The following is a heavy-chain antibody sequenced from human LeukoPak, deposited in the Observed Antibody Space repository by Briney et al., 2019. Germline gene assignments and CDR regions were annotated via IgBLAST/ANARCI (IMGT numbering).Heavy chain of an antibody. CDR1: GYSVSSGYY. Sequence: SETLSLTCTVSGYSVSSGYYWGWIRQPPGKGLEWIGSIYHSGSTYYNPSLKSRVTISVDTSKNQFSLKLSSVTAADTAVYYCARGVVIAPQTFDYWGQGTLVTVSS. CDR2: IYHSGST. D-gene: IGHD2-21*01. V-gene: IGHV4-38-2*02. J-gene: IGHJ4*02. CDR3: ARGVVIAPQTFDY.